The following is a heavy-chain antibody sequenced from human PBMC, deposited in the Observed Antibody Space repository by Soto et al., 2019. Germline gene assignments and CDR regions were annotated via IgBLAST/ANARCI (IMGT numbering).Heavy chain of an antibody. CDR1: GFTFSSYS. CDR2: ISSSSSTI. CDR3: ARDREWLVVSYGMDV. D-gene: IGHD6-19*01. V-gene: IGHV3-48*02. J-gene: IGHJ6*02. Sequence: PVGSLRLSCAASGFTFSSYSMNWVRQAPGKGLEWVSYISSSSSTIYYADSVKGRFTISRDNAKNSLYLQMNSLRDEDTAVYYCARDREWLVVSYGMDVWCQGTTVTVSS.